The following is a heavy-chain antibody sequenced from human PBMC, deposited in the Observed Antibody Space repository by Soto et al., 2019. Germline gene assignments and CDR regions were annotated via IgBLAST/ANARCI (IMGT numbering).Heavy chain of an antibody. Sequence: ASETLSLTCTVSGGSISSSSYYWGWIRQPPGKGLEWIGSIYYSGSTYYNPSLKSRVTISVDTSKNQFSLKLSSVTAADTAVYYCARHYGGHYYPYYYGMDVWGQGTTVTVSS. J-gene: IGHJ6*02. CDR3: ARHYGGHYYPYYYGMDV. CDR1: GGSISSSSYY. CDR2: IYYSGST. V-gene: IGHV4-39*01. D-gene: IGHD3-22*01.